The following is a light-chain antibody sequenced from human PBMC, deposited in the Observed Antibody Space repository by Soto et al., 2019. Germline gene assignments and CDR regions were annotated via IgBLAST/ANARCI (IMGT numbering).Light chain of an antibody. CDR1: QSLSSN. CDR2: GAS. CDR3: QKYNNWPIT. J-gene: IGKJ5*01. Sequence: EIVMTQSPATLSVSPGERATLSCRASQSLSSNLAWYQQKPGQAPRLLIYGASTRATGIPARFSGSGSGTEFTLTISSLQSEDFAVYYCQKYNNWPITFGQGTLLEIK. V-gene: IGKV3-15*01.